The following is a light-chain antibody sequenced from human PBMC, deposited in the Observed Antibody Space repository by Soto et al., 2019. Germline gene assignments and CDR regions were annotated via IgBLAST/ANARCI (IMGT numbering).Light chain of an antibody. CDR2: AAS. CDR3: QQYYSYPFT. J-gene: IGKJ3*01. Sequence: AIRMTQSPSSFSASTGDRVTITCRASQGISSYLAWYQQKPGKAPKLLIYAASTLQSGVPSRFSGSGSGTDVTLTISCQHSEDFANYYYQQYYSYPFTFGPGTKVDIK. V-gene: IGKV1-8*01. CDR1: QGISSY.